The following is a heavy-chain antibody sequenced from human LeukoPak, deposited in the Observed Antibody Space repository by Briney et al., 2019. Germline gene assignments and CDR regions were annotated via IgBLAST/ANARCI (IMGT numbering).Heavy chain of an antibody. CDR1: GYTFTSYG. CDR2: ISAYNGNT. D-gene: IGHD3-9*01. Sequence: GASVKVSCKASGYTFTSYGISWVRQAPGQGLEWMGWISAYNGNTNYAQKLQGRVTMTTDTSTSTAYMELRSLRSDDTAVYYCARDSLRYFDWLPVDYWGQGTLVTVSS. V-gene: IGHV1-18*01. CDR3: ARDSLRYFDWLPVDY. J-gene: IGHJ4*02.